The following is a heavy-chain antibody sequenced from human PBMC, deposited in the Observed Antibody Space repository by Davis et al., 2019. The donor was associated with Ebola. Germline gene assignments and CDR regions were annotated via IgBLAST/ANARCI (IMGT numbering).Heavy chain of an antibody. V-gene: IGHV3-7*01. CDR3: ARDDYDFWGGYSALYYYGMDV. CDR2: IKEDGSEK. D-gene: IGHD3-3*01. CDR1: GFTFTNYW. J-gene: IGHJ6*04. Sequence: GGSLRLSCAASGFTFTNYWMHWVRQAPGKGLEWVATIKEDGSEKYYVDSVKGRFTISRDNANNSLFLQMNSLRAEDTAVYYCARDDYDFWGGYSALYYYGMDVWGKGTTVTVSS.